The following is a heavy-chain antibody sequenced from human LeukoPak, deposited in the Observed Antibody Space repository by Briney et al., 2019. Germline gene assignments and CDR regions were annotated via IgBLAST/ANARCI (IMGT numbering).Heavy chain of an antibody. Sequence: SETLSLTCDVSGGSFTGYYWTWIRQPPGKGLEWIGEVNHFESISYNPSLKGRATISADTSKNQLSLKLSTVSAADTAVYYCARASGRDYGDPPLDYWGQGTLVTVSS. J-gene: IGHJ4*02. V-gene: IGHV4-34*01. CDR1: GGSFTGYY. CDR3: ARASGRDYGDPPLDY. D-gene: IGHD4-17*01. CDR2: VNHFESI.